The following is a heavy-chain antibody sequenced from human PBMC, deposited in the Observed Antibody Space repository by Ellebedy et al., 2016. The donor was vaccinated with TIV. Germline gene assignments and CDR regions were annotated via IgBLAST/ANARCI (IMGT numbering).Heavy chain of an antibody. J-gene: IGHJ6*02. CDR3: AGYNDYGDYGLQIYGMDV. D-gene: IGHD4-17*01. CDR1: GFMFSSYW. Sequence: GESLKISCAASGFMFSSYWMTWVRQAPGKGLEWVANIKQDGSDKYYVDSVKGRFSISRDNAKKSLYLQLNSLRAEDTAVYYCAGYNDYGDYGLQIYGMDVWGQGTTVTVS. CDR2: IKQDGSDK. V-gene: IGHV3-7*03.